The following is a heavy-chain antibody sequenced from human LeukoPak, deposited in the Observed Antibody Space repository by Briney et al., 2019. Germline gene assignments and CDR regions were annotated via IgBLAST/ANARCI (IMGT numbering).Heavy chain of an antibody. Sequence: GGSLRLSCAASGFTFSSYWMSWVRQAPGKGLEWVANIKQDGSGKYYVDSVKGRFTISRDNAKNSLYLQTNSLRAEDTAVYYCARVGLRFGSPQTYYYYGMDVWGQGTTVTVSS. CDR1: GFTFSSYW. CDR3: ARVGLRFGSPQTYYYYGMDV. V-gene: IGHV3-7*04. CDR2: IKQDGSGK. D-gene: IGHD5-12*01. J-gene: IGHJ6*02.